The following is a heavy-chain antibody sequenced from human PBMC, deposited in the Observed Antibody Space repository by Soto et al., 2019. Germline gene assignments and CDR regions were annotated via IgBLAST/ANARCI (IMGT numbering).Heavy chain of an antibody. V-gene: IGHV3-23*01. J-gene: IGHJ4*02. Sequence: EVQLLESGGGLVQPGGSLRLSCAASGFTFSSYAMSWVRQAPGKGLEWVSAISGSGGSTYYADSVKGRFTIYRDNSKNTLYLQMNSLRAEDTAVYYCAKDRLYRPKNIGVVVAATYYFDYWGQGTLVTVSS. CDR1: GFTFSSYA. D-gene: IGHD2-15*01. CDR2: ISGSGGST. CDR3: AKDRLYRPKNIGVVVAATYYFDY.